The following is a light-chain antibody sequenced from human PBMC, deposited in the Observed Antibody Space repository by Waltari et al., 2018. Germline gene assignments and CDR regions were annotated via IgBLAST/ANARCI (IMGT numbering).Light chain of an antibody. V-gene: IGKV3-11*01. J-gene: IGKJ2*01. Sequence: EIVLTQSPDTLSLSPGDTATLSCRASQSEGSYLAWYQQKPGQPPRLLIYDASNRATGVPARFRGSGSGTEFTLTISSLEAEDFAVYYCQQRSNWTPHTFGQGARLEIK. CDR3: QQRSNWTPHT. CDR1: QSEGSY. CDR2: DAS.